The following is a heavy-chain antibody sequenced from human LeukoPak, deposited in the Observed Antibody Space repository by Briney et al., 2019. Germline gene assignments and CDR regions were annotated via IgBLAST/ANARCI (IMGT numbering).Heavy chain of an antibody. Sequence: GESLKISCKGSRYSFTSYWIGWVRQMPGKGLEWMGIIYPGDSDTRYSPSFQGQVTISAGKSISTAYLQWNSLKASDTAMYYCARFVGACSGGSCYSDYWGQGTLVTVSS. V-gene: IGHV5-51*01. D-gene: IGHD2-15*01. J-gene: IGHJ4*02. CDR3: ARFVGACSGGSCYSDY. CDR1: RYSFTSYW. CDR2: IYPGDSDT.